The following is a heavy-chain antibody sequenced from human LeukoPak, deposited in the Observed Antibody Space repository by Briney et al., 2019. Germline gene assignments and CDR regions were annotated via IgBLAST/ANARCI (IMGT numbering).Heavy chain of an antibody. V-gene: IGHV3-7*01. J-gene: IGHJ4*02. CDR3: ARSVYGDYDY. D-gene: IGHD4-17*01. CDR2: IKQDGSEK. CDR1: GFTFSSYG. Sequence: GGSLRLSCAASGFTFSSYGMHWVRQAPGKGLEWVANIKQDGSEKYYVDSVKGRFTISRDNAKNSLYLQMNSLRAEDTAVYYCARSVYGDYDYWGQGTLVTVSS.